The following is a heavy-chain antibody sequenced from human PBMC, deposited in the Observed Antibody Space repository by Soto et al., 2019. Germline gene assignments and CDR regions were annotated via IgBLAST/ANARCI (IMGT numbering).Heavy chain of an antibody. V-gene: IGHV3-21*01. D-gene: IGHD1-26*01. CDR1: GFTFSSYS. CDR3: ARVISKVGAAAHTDAFDI. CDR2: ISSSSSYI. J-gene: IGHJ3*02. Sequence: GGSLRLSCAASGFTFSSYSMNWVRQAPGKGLEWVSSISSSSSYIYYADSVKGRFTISRDNAKNSLYLQMNSLRAEDTAVYYCARVISKVGAAAHTDAFDIWGQGTMVTVSS.